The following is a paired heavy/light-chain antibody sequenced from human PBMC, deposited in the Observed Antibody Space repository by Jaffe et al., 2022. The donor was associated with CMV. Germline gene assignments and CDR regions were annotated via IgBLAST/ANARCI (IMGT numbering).Light chain of an antibody. J-gene: IGKJ2*01. CDR2: GAS. CDR1: QSVSSN. CDR3: QQYNKWPYI. V-gene: IGKV3-15*01. Sequence: EIVLTQSPATLSVSPGGGATLSCRASQSVSSNLAWYQQKPGQAPRLLIYGASGRATGIPARFSGSGSGTEFTLTISSLQSEDFAVYFCQQYNKWPYIFGQGTKLEIK.
Heavy chain of an antibody. J-gene: IGHJ4*02. CDR1: GGSISSSSYY. CDR3: ARHRAISPPYSYHTRREPGLGHFDY. Sequence: QLQLQESGPGLVKPSETLSLTCTASGGSISSSSYYWGWIRQTPGKGLEWIGSIFFSGSTAYNPSLRSRVAMSVDPSKDQFSLDIGSVTAADTGVYYCARHRAISPPYSYHTRREPGLGHFDYWGQGTLVTVSS. CDR2: IFFSGST. D-gene: IGHD3-10*01. V-gene: IGHV4-39*01.